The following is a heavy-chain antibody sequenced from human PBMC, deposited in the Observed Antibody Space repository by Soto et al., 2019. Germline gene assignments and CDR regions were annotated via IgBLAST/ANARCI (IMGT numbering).Heavy chain of an antibody. J-gene: IGHJ6*03. Sequence: EVQLAESGGGLAQPGGSLRLSCAASGFTLSGYAMDWVRQAPGKGLEYVSGISSNGVGTYYANSVQGRFTISRENSKNTVYRQMGSLRPEDMAVYYCARRARPDFYYMDVWGKGTTVTVSS. CDR2: ISSNGVGT. CDR1: GFTLSGYA. CDR3: ARRARPDFYYMDV. V-gene: IGHV3-64*01. D-gene: IGHD6-6*01.